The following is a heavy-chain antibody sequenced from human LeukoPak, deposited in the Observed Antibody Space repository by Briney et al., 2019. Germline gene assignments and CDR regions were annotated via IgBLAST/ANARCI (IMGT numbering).Heavy chain of an antibody. CDR1: GFTFSSYA. Sequence: GRSLRLSCAASGFTFSSYAMHWVRQAPGKGLEWVAVISYDGSNKYYADSVKGRFTISRDNSKNTLYLQMNSLRAEDTAVYYCARGKRITMIVAAKDAFDIWGQGTMVTVSS. CDR3: ARGKRITMIVAAKDAFDI. V-gene: IGHV3-30-3*01. J-gene: IGHJ3*02. CDR2: ISYDGSNK. D-gene: IGHD3-22*01.